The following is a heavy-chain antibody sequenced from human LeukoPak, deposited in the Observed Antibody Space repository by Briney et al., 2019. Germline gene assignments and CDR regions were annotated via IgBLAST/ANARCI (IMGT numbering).Heavy chain of an antibody. V-gene: IGHV4-31*03. Sequence: PSETLSLTCTVSGGSISSGGYYWSWIRQHPGKGLEWIGYIYYSGSTYYNPSLKSRVTISVDTSKNQFSLKLSSVTAADTAVYYCARDHCSSTSCYYPGVGENWFDPWGQGTLVTVSS. CDR2: IYYSGST. CDR1: GGSISSGGYY. J-gene: IGHJ5*02. D-gene: IGHD2-2*01. CDR3: ARDHCSSTSCYYPGVGENWFDP.